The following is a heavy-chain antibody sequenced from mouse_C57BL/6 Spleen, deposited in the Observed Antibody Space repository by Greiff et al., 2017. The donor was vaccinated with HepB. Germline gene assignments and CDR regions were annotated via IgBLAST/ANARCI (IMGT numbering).Heavy chain of an antibody. CDR2: IHPNSGST. CDR1: GYTFTSYW. J-gene: IGHJ4*01. CDR3: ASPLYDGYFYAMDY. Sequence: QVQLQQSGAELVKPGASVKLSCKASGYTFTSYWMHWVKQRPGQGLEWIGMIHPNSGSTNYNEKFKSKATLTVDKSSSTAYMQLSSLTSEDSAVYYCASPLYDGYFYAMDYWGQGTSVTVSS. D-gene: IGHD2-3*01. V-gene: IGHV1-64*01.